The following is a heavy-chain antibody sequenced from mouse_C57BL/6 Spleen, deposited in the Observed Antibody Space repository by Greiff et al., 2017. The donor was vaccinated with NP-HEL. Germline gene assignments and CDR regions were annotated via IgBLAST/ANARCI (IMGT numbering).Heavy chain of an antibody. V-gene: IGHV1-26*01. D-gene: IGHD3-2*02. CDR2: INPNNGGT. CDR3: ATDSSWHFDY. CDR1: GYTFTDYY. J-gene: IGHJ2*01. Sequence: EVQLQQSGPELVKPGASVKISCKASGYTFTDYYMNWVKQSHGKSLEWIGDINPNNGGTSYNQKFKGKATLTVDKSSSTAYMELRSLTSEDSAVYYCATDSSWHFDYWGQGTTLTVSS.